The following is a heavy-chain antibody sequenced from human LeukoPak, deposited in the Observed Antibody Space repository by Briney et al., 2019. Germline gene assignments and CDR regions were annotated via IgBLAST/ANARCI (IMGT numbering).Heavy chain of an antibody. CDR1: GFTFSNYA. CDR3: AKGRIRNAFDI. Sequence: GGSLRLSCAASGFTFSNYAMSWVRRTPGKGLEWVSSIGGSGTTYYADSVKGRLTISRDNSKNTLYLQMNSLRAGDTAVYYCAKGRIRNAFDIWGQGTMVTVSS. CDR2: IGGSGTT. J-gene: IGHJ3*02. V-gene: IGHV3-23*01.